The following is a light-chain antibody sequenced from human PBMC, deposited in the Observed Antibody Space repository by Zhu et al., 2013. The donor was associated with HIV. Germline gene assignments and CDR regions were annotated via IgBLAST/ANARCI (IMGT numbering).Light chain of an antibody. Sequence: DFVMTQSPDSLAVSLGERATINCKSSQSLLYNSNNRNYLAWYQQKPGQPPKLLIYWASTRESGVPDRFSGSGSGTDFTLTISSLQAEDVAVYYCQQYYSTPMYTFGQGTKLEIK. CDR2: WAS. V-gene: IGKV4-1*01. J-gene: IGKJ2*01. CDR3: QQYYSTPMYT. CDR1: QSLLYNSNNRNY.